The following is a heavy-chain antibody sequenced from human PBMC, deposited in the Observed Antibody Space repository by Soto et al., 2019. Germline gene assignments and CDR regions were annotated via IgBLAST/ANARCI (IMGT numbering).Heavy chain of an antibody. D-gene: IGHD2-21*02. Sequence: QVQLVQSGAEVKKPGASVKVSCKASGDTFTDYYIHWVRQAPGQGLEWMGTVNPSGGHTTYAQHCLGRMTMTRDTSTSTLCMELASLTSEDTAIYFCARGGHFVVVTAAFDYWGQGTLVTVSS. V-gene: IGHV1-46*01. CDR3: ARGGHFVVVTAAFDY. J-gene: IGHJ4*02. CDR1: GDTFTDYY. CDR2: VNPSGGHT.